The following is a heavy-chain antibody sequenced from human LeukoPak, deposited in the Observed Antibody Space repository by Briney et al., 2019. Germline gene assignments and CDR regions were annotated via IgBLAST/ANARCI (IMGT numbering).Heavy chain of an antibody. CDR2: ISGSGGST. Sequence: GGSLRLSCAASGFTFSSYAMSWVRQAPGKGLEWVSAISGSGGSTYYADSVKGRFTISRDNSKNTLYLQMSSLRAEDTAVYYCATSMGVPAAFVGDGYYYYYGMDVWGQGTTVTVSS. V-gene: IGHV3-23*01. CDR3: ATSMGVPAAFVGDGYYYYYGMDV. CDR1: GFTFSSYA. D-gene: IGHD2-2*01. J-gene: IGHJ6*02.